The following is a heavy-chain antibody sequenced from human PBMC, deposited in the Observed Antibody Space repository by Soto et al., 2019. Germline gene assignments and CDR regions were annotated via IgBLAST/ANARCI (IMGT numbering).Heavy chain of an antibody. CDR2: ISYDGSNK. D-gene: IGHD2-2*01. CDR3: EKDLGEGYQLPHLY. CDR1: GFTFSSYG. Sequence: GGSLRLSCAASGFTFSSYGMHWVRQAPGKGLEWVAVISYDGSNKYYADSVKGRFTISRDNSKNTLYLQMNSLRAEDTAVYYCEKDLGEGYQLPHLYWGQGTLVTVSS. J-gene: IGHJ4*02. V-gene: IGHV3-30*18.